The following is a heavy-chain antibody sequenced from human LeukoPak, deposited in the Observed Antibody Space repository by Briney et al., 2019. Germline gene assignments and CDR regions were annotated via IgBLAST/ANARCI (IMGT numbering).Heavy chain of an antibody. Sequence: ASVKVSCKASGYTFTGYYMHWVRQAPGQGLEWMGWINPNSGGTNYAQKFQGRVTMTRDTSISTAYMELSRLRSDDTAVYYCARDPYDYVWGSYRYTEPIKTFDYWGQGTLVTVSS. J-gene: IGHJ4*02. CDR2: INPNSGGT. CDR1: GYTFTGYY. CDR3: ARDPYDYVWGSYRYTEPIKTFDY. V-gene: IGHV1-2*02. D-gene: IGHD3-16*02.